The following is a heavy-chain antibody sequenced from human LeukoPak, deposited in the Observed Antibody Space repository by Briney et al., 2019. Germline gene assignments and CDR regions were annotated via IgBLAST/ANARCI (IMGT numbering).Heavy chain of an antibody. Sequence: SQTLSLTCAISGDXVSSNSAAWDWIRQSPSRGLEWRGRTYYRSKWYNDDAVSVKSRIYINPDTSKNQFSLQLNSVTPEDTAVYYCARENGDYPHFDYWGQGTLVTVSS. CDR3: ARENGDYPHFDY. D-gene: IGHD4-17*01. J-gene: IGHJ4*02. CDR2: TYYRSKWYN. CDR1: GDXVSSNSAA. V-gene: IGHV6-1*01.